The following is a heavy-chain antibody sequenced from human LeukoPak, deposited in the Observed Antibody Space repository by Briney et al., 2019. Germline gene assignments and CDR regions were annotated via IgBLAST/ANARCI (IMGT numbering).Heavy chain of an antibody. CDR1: GGTFSSYA. CDR2: ISGSGGST. J-gene: IGHJ4*02. V-gene: IGHV3-23*01. D-gene: IGHD6-19*01. Sequence: ASVKVSCKASGGTFSSYAISWVRQAPGKGLEWVSGISGSGGSTYYADSVKGRFTISRDNSKNTLFLQMNSLRAEDTAVYYCAKETYSSGWYPYFDYWGQGTLVTVSS. CDR3: AKETYSSGWYPYFDY.